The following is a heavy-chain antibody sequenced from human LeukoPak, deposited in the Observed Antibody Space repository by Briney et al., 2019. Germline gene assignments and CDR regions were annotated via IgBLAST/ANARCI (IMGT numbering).Heavy chain of an antibody. CDR3: ARDRYYYMDV. CDR1: GGSLSRGSYY. CDR2: IYTSWST. V-gene: IGHV4-61*02. J-gene: IGHJ6*03. Sequence: PSQTLSLTCTVSGGSLSRGSYYWRWLPQPAGTGLEWIGRIYTSWSTNYNPSLKSRVTISVDTAKNQFSLKLSSVTAADTAVYYCARDRYYYMDVWGKGTTVTVSS.